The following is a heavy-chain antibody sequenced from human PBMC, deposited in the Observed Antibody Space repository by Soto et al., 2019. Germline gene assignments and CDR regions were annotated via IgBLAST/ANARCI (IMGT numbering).Heavy chain of an antibody. J-gene: IGHJ4*02. V-gene: IGHV1-46*01. D-gene: IGHD3-9*01. Sequence: ASVKVSCKASGYTFTSYYMHWVRQAPGQGLEWMGIINPSGGSTSYAQKFQGRVTMTRDTSTSTVYLEWSSLKASDTAIYYCARHVYYDVLKKNYWGQGTLVTVSS. CDR2: INPSGGST. CDR3: ARHVYYDVLKKNY. CDR1: GYTFTSYY.